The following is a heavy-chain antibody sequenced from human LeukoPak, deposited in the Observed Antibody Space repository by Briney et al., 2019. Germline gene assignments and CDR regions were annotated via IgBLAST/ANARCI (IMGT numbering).Heavy chain of an antibody. D-gene: IGHD1-26*01. V-gene: IGHV3-20*04. J-gene: IGHJ4*02. CDR2: INWNGGST. CDR3: ARDNSGSYYEGVDY. CDR1: GFTFSSYW. Sequence: SGGSLRLSCAASGFTFSSYWMHWVRQAPGKGLEWVSGINWNGGSTGYADSVKGRFTISRDNAKNSLYLQMNSLRAEDTALYYCARDNSGSYYEGVDYWGQGTLVTVSS.